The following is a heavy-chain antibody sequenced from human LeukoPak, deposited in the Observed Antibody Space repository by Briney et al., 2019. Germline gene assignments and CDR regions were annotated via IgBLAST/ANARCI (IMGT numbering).Heavy chain of an antibody. D-gene: IGHD2-2*02. CDR2: ISAYNGNT. V-gene: IGHV1-18*01. Sequence: ASVKVSCKASGYTFTSYGISWVRQAPGQGLEWMGWISAYNGNTNYAQKLQGRVTMTTDTSTSTAYMELRSLSSDDTAVYYCSRDLAVPAAILVFGYWGQGTLVTVSS. CDR3: SRDLAVPAAILVFGY. J-gene: IGHJ4*02. CDR1: GYTFTSYG.